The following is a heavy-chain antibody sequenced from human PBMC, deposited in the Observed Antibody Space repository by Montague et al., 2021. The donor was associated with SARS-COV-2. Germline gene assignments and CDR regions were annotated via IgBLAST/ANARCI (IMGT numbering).Heavy chain of an antibody. V-gene: IGHV3-23*01. J-gene: IGHJ6*02. Sequence: SLRLSFSASGFTFSSYAMSWVRQAPGKGLEWVSAISGSGGSTYYADSVKGRFTISRDNSKNTLYLQMNSLRAGDTAVYYCARAAAGYYYYGMDVWGQGTTVTVSS. D-gene: IGHD6-13*01. CDR3: ARAAAGYYYYGMDV. CDR2: ISGSGGST. CDR1: GFTFSSYA.